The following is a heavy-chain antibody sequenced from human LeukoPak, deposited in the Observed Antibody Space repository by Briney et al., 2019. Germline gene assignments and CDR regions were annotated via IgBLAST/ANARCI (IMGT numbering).Heavy chain of an antibody. D-gene: IGHD3-10*01. Sequence: SSETLCLSCTVSGGSLSSCGYTWGWIRQPPGKGLEWIGSICYSGRTYSNPSLKSRVTISVDTSKNQFSLKLISVTAASTDVYYCARAVGSGSYFSYSYYYYMDVWGKGTTVTISS. CDR1: GGSLSSCGYT. CDR3: ARAVGSGSYFSYSYYYYMDV. CDR2: ICYSGRT. V-gene: IGHV4-39*07. J-gene: IGHJ6*03.